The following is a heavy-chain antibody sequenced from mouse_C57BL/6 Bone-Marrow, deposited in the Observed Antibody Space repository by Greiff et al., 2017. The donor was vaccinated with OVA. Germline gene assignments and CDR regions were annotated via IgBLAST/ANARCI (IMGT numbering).Heavy chain of an antibody. CDR1: GFTFSNYW. D-gene: IGHD1-3*01. CDR2: IRLKSDNYAT. Sequence: EVKLVESGGGLVQPGGSMKLSCVASGFTFSNYWMNWVRQSPEKGLEWVAQIRLKSDNYATHYAESVKGRFTISRDDSKSSVYLQMNNLRAEDTGIYYCTDLTLYAMDYWGQGTSVTVSS. CDR3: TDLTLYAMDY. V-gene: IGHV6-3*01. J-gene: IGHJ4*01.